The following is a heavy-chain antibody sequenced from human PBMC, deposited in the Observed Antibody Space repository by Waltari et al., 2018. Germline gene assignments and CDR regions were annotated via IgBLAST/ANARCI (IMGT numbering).Heavy chain of an antibody. CDR2: IYHSGST. J-gene: IGHJ4*02. V-gene: IGHV4-38-2*01. D-gene: IGHD6-19*01. CDR3: ARVQVGSGRLVDY. Sequence: QVPLQESGTGLVKPTETRHPTGAVSGYSTSSGYYWGWIRQPPGQGLEWIGSIYHSGSTYYNPSLKSRVTISVDTSKNQFALKLSSVTAADTAVYYCARVQVGSGRLVDYWGQGTLVTVSS. CDR1: GYSTSSGYY.